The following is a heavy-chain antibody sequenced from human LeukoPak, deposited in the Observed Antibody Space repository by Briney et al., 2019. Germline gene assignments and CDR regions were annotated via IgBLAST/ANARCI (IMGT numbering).Heavy chain of an antibody. D-gene: IGHD6-6*01. J-gene: IGHJ4*02. CDR3: ARQPSYLYSSSSYFDY. CDR2: IYTSGST. CDR1: GGSISSYY. Sequence: SETLSLTCTVSGGSISSYYWSWIRQPPGKGLGWIGYIYTSGSTNYNPSLKSRVTISVDTSKNQFSLKLSSVTAADTAVYYCARQPSYLYSSSSYFDYWGQGTLVTVSS. V-gene: IGHV4-4*09.